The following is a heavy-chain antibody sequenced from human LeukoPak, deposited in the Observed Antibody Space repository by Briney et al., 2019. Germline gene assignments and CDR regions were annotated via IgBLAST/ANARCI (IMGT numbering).Heavy chain of an antibody. V-gene: IGHV3-21*01. J-gene: IGHJ5*02. CDR3: ARDSSENNWNDGWFDP. D-gene: IGHD1-1*01. CDR1: GFTFSSYS. CDR2: ISSSSSYI. Sequence: GGSLRLSCAASGFTFSSYSMNWVRQAPGKGLEWVSSISSSSSYIYYADSVKGRFTISRENAKNSLYLQMNSLRAEDTAVYYCARDSSENNWNDGWFDPWGQGTLVTVSS.